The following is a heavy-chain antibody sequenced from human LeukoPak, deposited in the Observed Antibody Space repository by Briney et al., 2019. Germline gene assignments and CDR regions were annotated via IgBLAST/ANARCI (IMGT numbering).Heavy chain of an antibody. D-gene: IGHD1-26*01. Sequence: SETLSLTCTVSGGSISSDYWSWIRQPPGKGLEWIGYIYYSGSTSYNPSLKSRVTMSVDTSKNQFSLKLSSVTAADTAVYYCARPTSGSYGYWYFDLWGRGTLVTVSS. V-gene: IGHV4-59*08. CDR2: IYYSGST. CDR1: GGSISSDY. J-gene: IGHJ2*01. CDR3: ARPTSGSYGYWYFDL.